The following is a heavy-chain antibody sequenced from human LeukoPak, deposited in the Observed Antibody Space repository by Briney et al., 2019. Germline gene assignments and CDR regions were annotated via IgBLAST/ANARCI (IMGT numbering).Heavy chain of an antibody. CDR1: GFTFSNYA. CDR3: AKNQGQWLVPVDY. CDR2: MSGSGGST. V-gene: IGHV3-23*01. Sequence: LPGGSLRLSCAASGFTFSNYAMSWVRQAPGKGLEWVSSMSGSGGSTYYADSVKGRFTISRDNSKNTLYLQMNNLRAEDTALYYCAKNQGQWLVPVDYWGQGTLVTVSS. D-gene: IGHD6-19*01. J-gene: IGHJ4*02.